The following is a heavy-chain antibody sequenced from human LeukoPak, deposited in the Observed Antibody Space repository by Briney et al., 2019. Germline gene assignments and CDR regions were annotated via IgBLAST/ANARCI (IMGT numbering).Heavy chain of an antibody. J-gene: IGHJ4*02. CDR3: AKSLARITMVRGVITIDY. D-gene: IGHD3-10*01. Sequence: ASVKVSCKASGYTFTGYYMHWVRQAPGQGLEWMGWINPNSGGTNYAQKFQGRVTMTRDTSISTAYMELSSLRAEDTAVYYCAKSLARITMVRGVITIDYWGQGTLVTVSS. V-gene: IGHV1-2*02. CDR1: GYTFTGYY. CDR2: INPNSGGT.